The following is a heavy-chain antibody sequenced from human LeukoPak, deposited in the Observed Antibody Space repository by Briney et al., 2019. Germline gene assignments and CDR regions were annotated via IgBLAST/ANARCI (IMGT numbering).Heavy chain of an antibody. Sequence: GSLRLSCAASRFTFSNFAMSWVRQAPGKGLEWVSGISGSAGSTYYADSVKGRFTISRDNSKNTLYLQMNSLRAEDTAVYYCAKGLYDSSDWGQGTLVTVSS. CDR3: AKGLYDSSD. CDR1: RFTFSNFA. J-gene: IGHJ4*02. CDR2: ISGSAGST. V-gene: IGHV3-23*01. D-gene: IGHD3-22*01.